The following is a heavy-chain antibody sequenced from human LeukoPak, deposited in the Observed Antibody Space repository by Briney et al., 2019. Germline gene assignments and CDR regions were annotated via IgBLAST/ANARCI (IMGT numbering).Heavy chain of an antibody. Sequence: ASVKVSCKASGYTFIDYYMHWVRQAPGQGLEWMGCINPKRGDTNYAQKFQGRVTMTRDTSINAVYMELSRLRSDDTAVYYCASGRTIFYYYMDVWGKGTTVTISS. D-gene: IGHD3-9*01. CDR1: GYTFIDYY. CDR2: INPKRGDT. J-gene: IGHJ6*03. CDR3: ASGRTIFYYYMDV. V-gene: IGHV1-2*02.